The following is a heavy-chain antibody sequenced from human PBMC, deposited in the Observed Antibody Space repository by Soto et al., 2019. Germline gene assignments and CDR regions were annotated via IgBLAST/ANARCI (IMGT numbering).Heavy chain of an antibody. D-gene: IGHD3-3*01. CDR1: GRSISSYY. J-gene: IGHJ6*03. Sequence: SETLSLTCTVSGRSISSYYWSWIRQPPGKGLEWIGYIYYSGSTNYNPSLKSRVTISVDTSKNQFSLKLSSVTAADTAVYYCASQYYDFWSGETNMDVWGKGTTVTVSS. V-gene: IGHV4-59*08. CDR2: IYYSGST. CDR3: ASQYYDFWSGETNMDV.